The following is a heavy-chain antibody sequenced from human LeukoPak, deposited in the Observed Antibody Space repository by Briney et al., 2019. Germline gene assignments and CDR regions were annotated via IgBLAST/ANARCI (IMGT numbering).Heavy chain of an antibody. J-gene: IGHJ6*03. CDR1: GFTFSSYA. CDR2: ISYDGSNK. CDR3: ARSRLGGSGSYIIYYYFYYMDV. V-gene: IGHV3-30*04. D-gene: IGHD3-10*01. Sequence: PGGSLRLSCAASGFTFSSYAMHWVRQAPGKGLEWVAVISYDGSNKYYADSVKGRFTISRDNSKNTLYLQMNSLRAEDTAVYYCARSRLGGSGSYIIYYYFYYMDVWGKGTTVTVSS.